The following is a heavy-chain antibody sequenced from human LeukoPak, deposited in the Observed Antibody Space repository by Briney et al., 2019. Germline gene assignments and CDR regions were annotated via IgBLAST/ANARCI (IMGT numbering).Heavy chain of an antibody. Sequence: GASVKVSCKASGYTFTSYYMHWVRQAPGQGLEWMGIINPSGGSTSYAQKFQGRVTMTRDTSTSTVYMELSSLRSEDTAVYYCARASPSGQLWSPPNYWGQGTLVTVSS. CDR1: GYTFTSYY. CDR3: ARASPSGQLWSPPNY. J-gene: IGHJ4*02. V-gene: IGHV1-46*03. D-gene: IGHD5-18*01. CDR2: INPSGGST.